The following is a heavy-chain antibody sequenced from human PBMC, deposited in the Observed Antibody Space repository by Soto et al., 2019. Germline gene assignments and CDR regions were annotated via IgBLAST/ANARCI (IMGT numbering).Heavy chain of an antibody. CDR3: ARGHYYYAMDV. Sequence: SETLSLTCAFSVGSVISGVFSWNWIGQPPGQGLEWIGYISHGGSPHYTPSLRSRVSISVDRSTNVISLNLTSMTPADTAVYFCARGHYYYAMDVWGQGTTVTVSS. CDR1: VGSVISGVFS. CDR2: ISHGGSP. J-gene: IGHJ6*02. V-gene: IGHV4-30-2*01.